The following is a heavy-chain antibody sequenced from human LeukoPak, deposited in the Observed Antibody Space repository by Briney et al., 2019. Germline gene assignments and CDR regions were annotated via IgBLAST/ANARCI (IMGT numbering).Heavy chain of an antibody. V-gene: IGHV3-64*01. CDR3: ARSAKASSWYFFPLDY. J-gene: IGHJ4*02. Sequence: GGSLRLSCAASGFTFSSYAMHWVRQAPGKGLEYVSAISSNGGSTYYANSVKGRFTISRDNSKNTLYLQMGSLRAEDMAVYYCARSAKASSWYFFPLDYWGQGTLVTVSS. CDR1: GFTFSSYA. D-gene: IGHD6-13*01. CDR2: ISSNGGST.